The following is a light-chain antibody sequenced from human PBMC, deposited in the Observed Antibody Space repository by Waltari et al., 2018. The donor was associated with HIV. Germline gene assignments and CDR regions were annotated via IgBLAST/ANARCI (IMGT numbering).Light chain of an antibody. Sequence: NFMLTQPHSVSESPGKTVTIYCTRTGGSITSNYVKWYQRRPGRSPTTVIYEDDQRPSGVPGRFSGSIDSSSNSAALTISGQKPEDEADYYGQSSDRNNQVFGGGTKLTVL. CDR1: GGSITSNY. CDR3: QSSDRNNQV. J-gene: IGLJ3*02. CDR2: EDD. V-gene: IGLV6-57*01.